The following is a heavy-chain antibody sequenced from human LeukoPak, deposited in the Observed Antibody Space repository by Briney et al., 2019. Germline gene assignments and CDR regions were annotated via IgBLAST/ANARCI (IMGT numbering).Heavy chain of an antibody. CDR3: ARGGEAVAGPYYHMDV. D-gene: IGHD6-19*01. Sequence: GGSLRLSCAASGFTFSNYWMHWVRQAPGKGLVWVSRINTEGSSTTNADSVKGRFTISRDNAENTLYLQMNSLRAEDTAVYYCARGGEAVAGPYYHMDVWGRGTTVTVSS. CDR2: INTEGSST. J-gene: IGHJ6*03. V-gene: IGHV3-74*01. CDR1: GFTFSNYW.